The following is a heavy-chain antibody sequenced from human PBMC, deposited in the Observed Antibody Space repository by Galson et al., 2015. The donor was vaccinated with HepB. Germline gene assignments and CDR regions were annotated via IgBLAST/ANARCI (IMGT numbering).Heavy chain of an antibody. CDR1: GFTFSNYG. Sequence: SLRLSCAASGFTFSNYGMHWVRQAPGKGLEWVAVIWYDGSSKYYGDSVKGRFTISRDNSKNTLYLQMNSLRAEDTALYYCARGAPSGYDEFDYWGQGTLVTFSS. CDR3: ARGAPSGYDEFDY. D-gene: IGHD5-12*01. J-gene: IGHJ4*02. CDR2: IWYDGSSK. V-gene: IGHV3-33*01.